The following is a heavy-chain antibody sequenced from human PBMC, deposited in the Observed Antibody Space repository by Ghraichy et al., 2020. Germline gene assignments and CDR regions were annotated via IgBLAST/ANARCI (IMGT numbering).Heavy chain of an antibody. V-gene: IGHV1-8*01. D-gene: IGHD3-22*01. CDR2: MNPNSGNT. Sequence: ASVKVSCKASGYTFTSYDINWVRQATGQGLEWMGWMNPNSGNTGYAQKFQGRVTMTRNTSISTAYMELSSLRSEDTAVYYCARVPSGYYNDAFDIWGQGTMVTVSS. CDR3: ARVPSGYYNDAFDI. CDR1: GYTFTSYD. J-gene: IGHJ3*02.